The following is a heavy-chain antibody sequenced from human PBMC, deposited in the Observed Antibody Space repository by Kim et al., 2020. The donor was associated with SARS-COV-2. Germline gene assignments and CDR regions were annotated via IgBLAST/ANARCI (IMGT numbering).Heavy chain of an antibody. CDR3: ARLSRPNVTYAFDI. D-gene: IGHD3-16*01. V-gene: IGHV4-59*01. Sequence: SETLSLTCTVSGGSISSYYWSWIRQPPGKGLEWIGYIYYSGSTNYNPSLKSRVTISVDTSKNQFSLKLSSVTAADTAVYYCARLSRPNVTYAFDIWGQGTMVTVSS. CDR1: GGSISSYY. CDR2: IYYSGST. J-gene: IGHJ3*02.